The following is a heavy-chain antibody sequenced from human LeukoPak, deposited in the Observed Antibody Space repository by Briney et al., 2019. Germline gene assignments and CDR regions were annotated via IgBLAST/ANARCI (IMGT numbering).Heavy chain of an antibody. D-gene: IGHD3-10*02. Sequence: GGSLRLSCEASGFTFSTYNMNWVRPAPGKRLEWVSSITSSSTYVFYADSVKGRFTISRDNAKNSLYLQINSLRAEDTAVYYCAELGITMIGGVWGKGTTVTISS. V-gene: IGHV3-21*01. CDR3: AELGITMIGGV. CDR1: GFTFSTYN. CDR2: ITSSSTYV. J-gene: IGHJ6*04.